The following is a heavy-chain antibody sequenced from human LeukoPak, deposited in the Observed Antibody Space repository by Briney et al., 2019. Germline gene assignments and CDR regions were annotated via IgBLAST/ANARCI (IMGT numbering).Heavy chain of an antibody. D-gene: IGHD3-3*01. CDR1: GGSISSYY. CDR3: AREGDFWRRNYYFDY. V-gene: IGHV4-59*01. Sequence: SETLSLTCTVSGGSISSYYWSWLRQPPGKGLEWIGYTYYSGSTNYNPSLKSRVTISVDTSKNQFSLKLSSVTAADTAVYYCAREGDFWRRNYYFDYWGQGTLVTVSS. CDR2: TYYSGST. J-gene: IGHJ4*02.